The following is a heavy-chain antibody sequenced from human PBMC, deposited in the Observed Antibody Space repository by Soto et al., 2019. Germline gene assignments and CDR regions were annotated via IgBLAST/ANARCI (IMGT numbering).Heavy chain of an antibody. V-gene: IGHV3-23*01. J-gene: IGHJ4*02. Sequence: EVQLLESGGGLVQPGGSLRLSCAASGFTFSNYAMSWVRQAPGKGLEWVSSISGSGDSTYYADSVKGRFAISKDNSKYTLYLQMRSLRTEDTSLYYCGKFDFTFNVGYDLFDCWGQGTLVT. CDR2: ISGSGDST. D-gene: IGHD5-12*01. CDR3: GKFDFTFNVGYDLFDC. CDR1: GFTFSNYA.